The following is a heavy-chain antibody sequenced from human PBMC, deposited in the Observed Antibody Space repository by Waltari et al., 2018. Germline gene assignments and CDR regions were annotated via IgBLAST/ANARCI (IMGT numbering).Heavy chain of an antibody. Sequence: QVQLVESGGGVVQPGGSLRVSCAASGFTFSSYDMHWARRDPDKGLEWVAFIRYDGSNKYYAGSVKGRFTISRDNSKNTLYLQMNSLRAEDTAVYYCAKDRTIFGVVTSQDYWGQGTLVTVSS. CDR1: GFTFSSYD. D-gene: IGHD3-3*01. CDR2: IRYDGSNK. CDR3: AKDRTIFGVVTSQDY. J-gene: IGHJ4*02. V-gene: IGHV3-30*02.